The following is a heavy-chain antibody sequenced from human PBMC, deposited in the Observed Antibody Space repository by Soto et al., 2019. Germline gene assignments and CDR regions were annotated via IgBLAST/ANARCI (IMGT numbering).Heavy chain of an antibody. CDR2: IYWDDDK. CDR3: AHTVAGTSGRDLDY. Sequence: QITLRESGPALVKPTQTLTLTCTFSGFSLTTSGEAVAWIRQPPGKALEWLGIIYWDDDKRYSPSLSIRITLTKHTSKHQVFLSMADVDPSDAATYYCAHTVAGTSGRDLDYWGQGTRVTVSS. J-gene: IGHJ4*01. V-gene: IGHV2-5*02. D-gene: IGHD2-21*02. CDR1: GFSLTTSGEA.